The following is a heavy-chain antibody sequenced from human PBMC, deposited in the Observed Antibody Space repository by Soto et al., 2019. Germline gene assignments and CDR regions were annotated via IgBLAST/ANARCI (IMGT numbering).Heavy chain of an antibody. D-gene: IGHD6-19*01. Sequence: QVQLVQSGAEVKTPGASVKVSCKASGYTFTTYYMHWVRQAPGQGLEWMGIINPSAASTSYAQNFQGRVTLDRDTSTSTVDMELSSLRSEDTAVYYCEKSQYGYNSGWPPFFDYWGQGTLVTVSS. CDR1: GYTFTTYY. CDR3: EKSQYGYNSGWPPFFDY. J-gene: IGHJ4*02. CDR2: INPSAAST. V-gene: IGHV1-46*01.